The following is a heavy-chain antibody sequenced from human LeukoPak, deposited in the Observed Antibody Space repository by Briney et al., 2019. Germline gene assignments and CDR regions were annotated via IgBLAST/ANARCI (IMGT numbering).Heavy chain of an antibody. Sequence: ASVKVSCKASGYTFTGYYVHWVRQAPGQGPEWMGRINPNSGDTNYAQKFQGRVTMTRDTSISTAYMELGRLRSDDTAVYYCARDYCGGDCFPDYWGQGTLVTVSS. CDR2: INPNSGDT. CDR1: GYTFTGYY. V-gene: IGHV1-2*06. J-gene: IGHJ4*02. D-gene: IGHD2-21*02. CDR3: ARDYCGGDCFPDY.